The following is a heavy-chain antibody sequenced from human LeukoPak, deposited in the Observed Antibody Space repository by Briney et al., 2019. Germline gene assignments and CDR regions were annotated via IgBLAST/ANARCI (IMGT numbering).Heavy chain of an antibody. CDR3: ARDDYRGVTNFDP. CDR2: ISYTGST. V-gene: IGHV4-59*01. Sequence: PSETLSLTCTVSGGSINPYFWSCIRQPPGKGREWIGYISYTGSTNYNHSLKSRVTISVDTSKNQLSLQLTSVTAADTAVYYCARDDYRGVTNFDPWGQGTLVTVSS. CDR1: GGSINPYF. J-gene: IGHJ5*02. D-gene: IGHD3-10*01.